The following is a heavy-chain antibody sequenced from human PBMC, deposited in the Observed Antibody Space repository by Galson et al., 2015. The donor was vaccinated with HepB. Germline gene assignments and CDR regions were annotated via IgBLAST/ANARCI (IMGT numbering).Heavy chain of an antibody. D-gene: IGHD1-7*01. CDR1: GYIFYNYW. J-gene: IGHJ4*02. CDR3: ASQLSAGWNYFFDY. CDR2: IYPGDSDT. V-gene: IGHV5-51*06. Sequence: QSGAEVKKPGDSLKISCKGSGYIFYNYWIGWVRQMPGKGLEWMGIIYPGDSDTRYSPSFQGHVTISADKSISTAYLQWNSLKASDTAMYYCASQLSAGWNYFFDYWGQGTLVTVSS.